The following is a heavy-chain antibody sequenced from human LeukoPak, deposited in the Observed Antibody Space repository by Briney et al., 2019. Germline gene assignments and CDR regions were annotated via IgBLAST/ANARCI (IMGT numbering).Heavy chain of an antibody. D-gene: IGHD3-3*01. CDR2: IGGGASDT. Sequence: GGSLGLSCAVSGFSFFYTGMGWVRQAPGKGLEWVAAIGGGASDTKYADSVKGRFTISRDISKNTLYLQMNSLRAEDTAVYFCAKDVFRWAFDIWGQGTMVTVSS. CDR1: GFSFFYTG. CDR3: AKDVFRWAFDI. J-gene: IGHJ3*02. V-gene: IGHV3-23*01.